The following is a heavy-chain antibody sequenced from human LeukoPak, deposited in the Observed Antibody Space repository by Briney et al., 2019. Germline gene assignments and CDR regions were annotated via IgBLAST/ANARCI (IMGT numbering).Heavy chain of an antibody. J-gene: IGHJ4*02. CDR1: GFTFDDYA. CDR3: TRGSDTIFGVARDGFDS. D-gene: IGHD3-3*01. CDR2: IRGKPYGETT. V-gene: IGHV3-49*03. Sequence: GGSLRLSCAASGFTFDDYAMSWFRQAPGKGLEWVGFIRGKPYGETTEYAASVQGGFTISRDDSESTTYLQLNSLKTEDTAVYYCTRGSDTIFGVARDGFDSWGQGTLVTVSS.